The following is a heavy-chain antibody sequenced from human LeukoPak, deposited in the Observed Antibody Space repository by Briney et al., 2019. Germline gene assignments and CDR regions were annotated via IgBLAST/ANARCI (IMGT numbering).Heavy chain of an antibody. CDR1: GYTFTSYG. Sequence: ASVKVSCKASGYTFTSYGISWVRQAPGQGLEWMGWISAYNGNTNYAQKLQGRVTMTTDTSTSTAYMELRSLRSDDTAVYYCARVPGSSGWYGEVDYWGQGTLVTVSS. CDR2: ISAYNGNT. CDR3: ARVPGSSGWYGEVDY. D-gene: IGHD6-19*01. J-gene: IGHJ4*02. V-gene: IGHV1-18*01.